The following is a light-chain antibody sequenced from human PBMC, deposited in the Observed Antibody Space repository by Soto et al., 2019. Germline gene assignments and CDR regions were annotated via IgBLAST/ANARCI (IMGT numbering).Light chain of an antibody. Sequence: QSVLTQPASVSGSPGQSITISCTGTSSDVGGYDYVSWYQQHPDKAPKLMIYDVTNRPSGVSNRFSGSKSGNTASLTISGLQAEDEADYYCSSYTSSSTYVCGTGTKVTV. CDR2: DVT. CDR3: SSYTSSSTYV. J-gene: IGLJ1*01. CDR1: SSDVGGYDY. V-gene: IGLV2-14*03.